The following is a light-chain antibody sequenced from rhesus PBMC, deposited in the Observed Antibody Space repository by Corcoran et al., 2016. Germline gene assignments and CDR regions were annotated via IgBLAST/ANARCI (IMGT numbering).Light chain of an antibody. V-gene: IGKV1-74*01. J-gene: IGKJ4*01. CDR2: KAS. CDR1: ENVNDY. CDR3: QHSYRTPPT. Sequence: DIQMTQSPSSLSASVGDRVTITCRTSENVNDYLNWYQQKPGRAPKILIYKASTLQIGVPSRFSGSGSGTDFTFTISSLQPEDVATYYCQHSYRTPPTFGGGTKVELK.